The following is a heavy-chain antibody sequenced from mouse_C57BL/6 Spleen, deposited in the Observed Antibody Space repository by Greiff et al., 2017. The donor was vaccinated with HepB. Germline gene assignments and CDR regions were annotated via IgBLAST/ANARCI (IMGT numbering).Heavy chain of an antibody. V-gene: IGHV5-17*01. CDR2: ISSGSSTI. CDR1: GFTFSDYG. D-gene: IGHD4-1*01. J-gene: IGHJ3*01. Sequence: EVQLVESGGGLVKPGGSLKLSCAASGFTFSDYGMHWVRQAPEKGLEWVAYISSGSSTIYYADTVKGRFTISRDNAKNTLFLQMTSLRSEDTAMYYCAKSPQTGTWFAYWGQGTLVTVSA. CDR3: AKSPQTGTWFAY.